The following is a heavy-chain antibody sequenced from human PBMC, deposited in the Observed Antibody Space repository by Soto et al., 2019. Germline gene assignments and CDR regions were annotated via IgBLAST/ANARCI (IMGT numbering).Heavy chain of an antibody. Sequence: SETLSLTCAVYGGSSSGYYWSWIRQPPGKGLEWIGEINHSGSTNYNPSLKSRVTISVDTSKNQFSLKLSSVTAADTAVYYCARGTLYCSGGSCYSGWFDPWGQGTLVTVSS. V-gene: IGHV4-34*01. D-gene: IGHD2-15*01. CDR2: INHSGST. CDR1: GGSSSGYY. CDR3: ARGTLYCSGGSCYSGWFDP. J-gene: IGHJ5*02.